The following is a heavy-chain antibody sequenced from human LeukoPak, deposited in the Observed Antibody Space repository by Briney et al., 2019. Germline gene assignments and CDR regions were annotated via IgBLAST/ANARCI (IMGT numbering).Heavy chain of an antibody. CDR1: GGSISSGDYY. CDR2: IYYSGST. D-gene: IGHD2-8*01. Sequence: NPSETLSLTCTVSGGSISSGDYYWSWIRQPPGKGLEWIGYIYYSGSTYYNPSLKSRVTVSIDYSKNQFSLNLRSVTAADTAVYYCGRHANGDSSAAFDLWGQGTMVFVSS. CDR3: GRHANGDSSAAFDL. J-gene: IGHJ3*01. V-gene: IGHV4-30-4*01.